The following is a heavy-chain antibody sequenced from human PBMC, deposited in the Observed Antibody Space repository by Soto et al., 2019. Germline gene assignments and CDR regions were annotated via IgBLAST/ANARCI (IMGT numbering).Heavy chain of an antibody. CDR3: AEGSSSSDY. J-gene: IGHJ4*02. Sequence: SETLSLTCAVYGGSFIGYYWSWIRQPPGKGLEWIGEINHSGSTNYNPSLKSRVTISVDTSKNQFSLKLSSVTAADTAVYYCAEGSSSSDYWGQGTLVTVSS. CDR1: GGSFIGYY. V-gene: IGHV4-34*01. CDR2: INHSGST. D-gene: IGHD6-6*01.